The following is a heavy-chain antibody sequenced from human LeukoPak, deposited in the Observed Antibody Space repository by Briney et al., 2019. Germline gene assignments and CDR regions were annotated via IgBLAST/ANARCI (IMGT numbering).Heavy chain of an antibody. CDR3: ARYYDSSGYYPRYYYMDV. D-gene: IGHD3-22*01. Sequence: PGGSLRLSCAASGFTFSSYWMSWVRQAPGKGLEWVSVIYSGGSTYYADSVKGRFTISRDNSKNTLYLQMNSLRAEDTAVYYCARYYDSSGYYPRYYYMDVWGKGTTVTVSS. CDR2: IYSGGST. V-gene: IGHV3-53*01. J-gene: IGHJ6*03. CDR1: GFTFSSYW.